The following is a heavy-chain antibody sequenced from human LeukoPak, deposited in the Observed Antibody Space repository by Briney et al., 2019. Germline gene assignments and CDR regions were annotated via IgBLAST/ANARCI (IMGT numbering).Heavy chain of an antibody. CDR1: GFTFSTFA. D-gene: IGHD3-22*01. J-gene: IGHJ4*02. Sequence: GGSLRLSSAASGFTFSTFAMSWVRQAPGKGLEWVSAISGSGGSTYYADSVKGRFTISRDNSKNTLYLQMNSLRAEDTAVYYCAKDAYYDSSGLFDYWGQGTLVTVSS. V-gene: IGHV3-23*01. CDR2: ISGSGGST. CDR3: AKDAYYDSSGLFDY.